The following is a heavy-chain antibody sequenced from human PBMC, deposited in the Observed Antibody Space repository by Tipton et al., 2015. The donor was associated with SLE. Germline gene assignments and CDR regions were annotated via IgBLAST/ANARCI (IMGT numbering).Heavy chain of an antibody. J-gene: IGHJ3*02. CDR2: INHSGST. V-gene: IGHV4-34*01. Sequence: TLSLTCAVYGGSFSGYYWSWIRQPPGKGLEWIGEINHSGSTNYNPSLKSRVTISVDTSKNQFSLKLSSVTAADTAVYYCAGEVGDDAFDIWGQGTMVTVSS. CDR1: GGSFSGYY. CDR3: AGEVGDDAFDI. D-gene: IGHD1-26*01.